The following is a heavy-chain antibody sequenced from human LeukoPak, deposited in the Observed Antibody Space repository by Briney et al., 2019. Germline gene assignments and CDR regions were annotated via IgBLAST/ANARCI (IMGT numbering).Heavy chain of an antibody. Sequence: SGGSLRLSCAASGFTFSSYGMHWVRQAPGKGLEWVAVIWYDGSNKYYADSVKGRFTISRDNSKNTLYLQMNSLRAEDTAVYYCARDRRYCSSTSCYGHYYYYGMDVWGQGTTVTVSS. V-gene: IGHV3-33*01. J-gene: IGHJ6*02. CDR2: IWYDGSNK. CDR3: ARDRRYCSSTSCYGHYYYYGMDV. D-gene: IGHD2-2*01. CDR1: GFTFSSYG.